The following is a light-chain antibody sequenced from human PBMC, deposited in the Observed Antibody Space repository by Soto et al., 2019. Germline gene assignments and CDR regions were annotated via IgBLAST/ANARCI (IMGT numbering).Light chain of an antibody. V-gene: IGLV2-14*01. CDR3: SSYTSSSTLVF. CDR1: SSDVGGYNY. J-gene: IGLJ1*01. Sequence: QSALTQPASVSGSPGQSITISCTGTSSDVGGYNYVSWCQQHPGKAPKLMIYDVSNRPSGVSNRFSGSKSGNTASLTISGLQAEDEAYYYCSSYTSSSTLVFFGTGTKLTVL. CDR2: DVS.